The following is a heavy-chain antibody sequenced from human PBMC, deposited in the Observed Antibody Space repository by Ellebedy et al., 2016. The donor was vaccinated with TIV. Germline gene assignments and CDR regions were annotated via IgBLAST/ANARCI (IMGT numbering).Heavy chain of an antibody. CDR1: GFTFSSYG. CDR2: ISYDGGNK. CDR3: ARDTYYYDSDESVPFDI. D-gene: IGHD3-22*01. J-gene: IGHJ3*02. V-gene: IGHV3-30*03. Sequence: PGGSLRLSCAASGFTFSSYGMHWVRHAPGKGLEWVAIISYDGGNKFYADSVKGRFTISRDNSKNSLYLQMNSLRAEDTAVYYCARDTYYYDSDESVPFDIWGQGTRVTVSS.